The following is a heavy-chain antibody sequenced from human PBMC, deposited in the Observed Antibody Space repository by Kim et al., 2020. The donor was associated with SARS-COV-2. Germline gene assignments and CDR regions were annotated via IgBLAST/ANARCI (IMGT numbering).Heavy chain of an antibody. CDR1: GFTFSSYW. CDR2: IKQDGSEK. V-gene: IGHV3-7*03. CDR3: ARLGKVAVAGSTPFDY. J-gene: IGHJ4*02. D-gene: IGHD6-19*01. Sequence: GGSLRLSCAASGFTFSSYWMSWVRQAPGKGLEWVANIKQDGSEKYYVDSVKGRFTISRDNAKNSLYLQMNSLRAEDTAVYYCARLGKVAVAGSTPFDYWGQGTLVTVSS.